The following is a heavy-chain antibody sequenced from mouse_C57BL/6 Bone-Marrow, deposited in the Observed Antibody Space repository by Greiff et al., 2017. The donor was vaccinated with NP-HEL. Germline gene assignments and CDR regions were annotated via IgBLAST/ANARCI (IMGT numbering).Heavy chain of an antibody. J-gene: IGHJ4*01. CDR1: GFTFSDYG. CDR2: ISNLAYSI. V-gene: IGHV5-15*01. Sequence: EVKLVESGGGLVQPGGSLKLSCAASGFTFSDYGMAWVRQAPRKGPEWVAFISNLAYSIYYADTVTGRFTISRENAKSTLYLEMSSLRSEDTAMYYCARLGYGRYAMDYWGQGTSVTVSS. CDR3: ARLGYGRYAMDY. D-gene: IGHD1-2*01.